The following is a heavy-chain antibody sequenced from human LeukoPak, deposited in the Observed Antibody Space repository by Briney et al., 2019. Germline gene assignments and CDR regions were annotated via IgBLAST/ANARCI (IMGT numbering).Heavy chain of an antibody. V-gene: IGHV4-59*01. Sequence: PSETLSLTRTVSGGSISSYYWSWIRQPPGKGLEWIGYIYYSGSTNYNPSLKSRVTISVDTSKNQFSLKLSSVTAADTAVYYCARGGEGAFDIWGQGTMVTVSS. CDR1: GGSISSYY. J-gene: IGHJ3*02. CDR3: ARGGEGAFDI. CDR2: IYYSGST.